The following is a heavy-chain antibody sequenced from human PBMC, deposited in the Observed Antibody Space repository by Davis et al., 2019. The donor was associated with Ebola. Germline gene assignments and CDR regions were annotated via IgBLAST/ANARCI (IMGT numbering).Heavy chain of an antibody. CDR2: INHSGST. CDR3: ARTYSSSRNYYYYYGMDV. V-gene: IGHV4-34*01. D-gene: IGHD6-13*01. Sequence: SETLSLTCAVYGGSFSGYYWSWIRQPPGKGLEWIGEINHSGSTNYNPSLKSRVTISVDTSKNQFSLKLSSVTAADTAVYYCARTYSSSRNYYYYYGMDVWGQGTTVTVSS. J-gene: IGHJ6*02. CDR1: GGSFSGYY.